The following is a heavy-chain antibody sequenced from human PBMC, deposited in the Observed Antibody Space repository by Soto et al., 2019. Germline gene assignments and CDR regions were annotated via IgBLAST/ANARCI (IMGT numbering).Heavy chain of an antibody. CDR2: IVVGSGNT. CDR1: GFTFTSSA. Sequence: KGAWASVKVSCKASGFTFTSSAMQWVRQARGQRLEWIGWIVVGSGNTNYAQKFQERVTITRDMSTSTAYMELSSLRSEDTAVYYCAVYIVVVVAATLCYYMDVWGKGTTVTVSS. CDR3: AVYIVVVVAATLCYYMDV. J-gene: IGHJ6*03. V-gene: IGHV1-58*02. D-gene: IGHD2-15*01.